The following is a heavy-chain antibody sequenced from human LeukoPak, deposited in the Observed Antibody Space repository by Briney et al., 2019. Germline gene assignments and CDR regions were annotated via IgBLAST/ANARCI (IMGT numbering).Heavy chain of an antibody. Sequence: SETLSLTCSVSGGSISSDYWGWIRQPPGKGLEWIAYVHNSGITRYNPSLKSRVTISIDTSKNQFSLKLNSVTAADTAVYYCAGYGSGSYYKAFDYWGQGTLVTVSS. J-gene: IGHJ4*02. CDR1: GGSISSDY. V-gene: IGHV4-59*01. CDR3: AGYGSGSYYKAFDY. CDR2: VHNSGIT. D-gene: IGHD3-10*01.